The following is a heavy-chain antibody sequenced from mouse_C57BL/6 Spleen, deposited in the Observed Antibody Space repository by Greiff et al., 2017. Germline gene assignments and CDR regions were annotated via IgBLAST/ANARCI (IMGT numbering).Heavy chain of an antibody. Sequence: EVHLVESEGGLVQPGSSMKLSCTASGFTFSDYYMAWVRQVPEKGLEWVANINYDGSSTYYLDSLKSRFIISRDNAKNILYLQMSSRKSEDTATYYCARSRYGYAESDYAMDYWGQGTSVTVSS. J-gene: IGHJ4*01. CDR1: GFTFSDYY. CDR2: INYDGSST. V-gene: IGHV5-16*01. D-gene: IGHD2-2*01. CDR3: ARSRYGYAESDYAMDY.